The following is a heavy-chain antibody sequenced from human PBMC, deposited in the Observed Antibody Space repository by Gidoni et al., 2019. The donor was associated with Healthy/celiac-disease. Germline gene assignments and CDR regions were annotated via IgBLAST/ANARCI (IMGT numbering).Heavy chain of an antibody. CDR2: IYYSGST. Sequence: QVQLQESGPGLVKPSQTLSLTCTVSGGSISSGGYYWSWIRQHPGKGLEWIGYIYYSGSTYYNPSLKSRVTISVDTSKNQFSLKLSSVTAADTAVYYCARMTVVPAAIVGAFDIWGQGTMVTVSS. CDR3: ARMTVVPAAIVGAFDI. CDR1: GGSISSGGYY. D-gene: IGHD2-2*02. J-gene: IGHJ3*02. V-gene: IGHV4-31*03.